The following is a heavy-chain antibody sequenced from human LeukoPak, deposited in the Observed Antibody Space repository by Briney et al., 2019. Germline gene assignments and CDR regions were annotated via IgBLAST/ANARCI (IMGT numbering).Heavy chain of an antibody. CDR2: IYYSGST. CDR1: GGSISSSSYY. Sequence: SETLSLTCTVSGGSISSSSYYWGWIRQPPGKGLEWIGSIYYSGSTYYNPSLKSRVTISVDTSKNQFSLKLSSVTAADTAVYYCARGTNLGGGIEEEGYYFDYWGQGTLVTVSS. V-gene: IGHV4-39*07. D-gene: IGHD7-27*01. CDR3: ARGTNLGGGIEEEGYYFDY. J-gene: IGHJ4*02.